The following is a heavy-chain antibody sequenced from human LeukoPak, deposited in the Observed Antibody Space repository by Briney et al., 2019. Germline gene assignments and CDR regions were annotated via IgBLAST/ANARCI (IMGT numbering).Heavy chain of an antibody. V-gene: IGHV3-33*01. CDR1: GFTFSSYG. D-gene: IGHD6-13*01. Sequence: KSGRSLRLSCAASGFTFSSYGMHWVRQAPGKGLEWVAVLWFDESKKYYVDSVKGRFTISRDTSKNTLYLEMNSLRAEDTAVYYCARASIAAAVYWGQGTLVTVSS. CDR3: ARASIAAAVY. CDR2: LWFDESKK. J-gene: IGHJ4*02.